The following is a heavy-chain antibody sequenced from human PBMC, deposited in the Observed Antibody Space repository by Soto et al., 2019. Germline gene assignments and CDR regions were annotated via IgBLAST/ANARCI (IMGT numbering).Heavy chain of an antibody. V-gene: IGHV4-59*01. CDR1: GGSTSGSY. CDR3: ASPWPTPRPTGNYYGMDV. CDR2: IHYSGTT. D-gene: IGHD1-1*01. J-gene: IGHJ6*02. Sequence: SETLSLTCNVTGGSTSGSYWSWVRQSPGKGLEWIGYIHYSGTTTYSPSLRSRVTISLDPSESQFSLKLTSVTAADTAVYYCASPWPTPRPTGNYYGMDVWGQGTTVTVSS.